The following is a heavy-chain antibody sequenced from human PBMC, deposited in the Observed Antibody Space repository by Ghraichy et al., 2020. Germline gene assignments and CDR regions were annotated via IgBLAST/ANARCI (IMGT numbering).Heavy chain of an antibody. CDR1: GFTFSSYS. V-gene: IGHV3-48*02. J-gene: IGHJ6*02. CDR2: ISSSSSTI. D-gene: IGHD3-3*01. Sequence: GESLNISCAASGFTFSSYSMNWVRQAPGKGLEWVSYISSSSSTIYYADSVKGRFTISRDNAKNSLYLQMNSLRDEDTAVYYCARDHQGRVAGGYYYYGMDVWGQGTTVTVSS. CDR3: ARDHQGRVAGGYYYYGMDV.